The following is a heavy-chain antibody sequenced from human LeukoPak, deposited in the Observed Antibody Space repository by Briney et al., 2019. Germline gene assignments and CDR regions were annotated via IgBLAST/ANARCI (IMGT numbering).Heavy chain of an antibody. D-gene: IGHD5-12*01. V-gene: IGHV1-2*02. CDR3: ARGSNPPVDIVATTDPLYT. Sequence: ASVKVSCKASGYTFTGYYMHWVRQAPGQGLEWMGWINPNSGGTNYAQKFQGRVTMTRDTSISTAYMELSRLRSDDTAVYYCARGSNPPVDIVATTDPLYTWGRGTLVTVSS. J-gene: IGHJ2*01. CDR2: INPNSGGT. CDR1: GYTFTGYY.